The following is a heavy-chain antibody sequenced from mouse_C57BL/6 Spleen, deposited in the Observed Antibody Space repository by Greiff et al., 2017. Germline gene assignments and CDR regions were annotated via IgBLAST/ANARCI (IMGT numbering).Heavy chain of an antibody. D-gene: IGHD2-1*01. CDR3: ARDRGNYDYAMDY. Sequence: EVKLQESGPGMVKPSQSLSLTCTVTGYSITSGYDWHWIRHFPGNKLEWMGYISYSGSTNYNPSLKSRISITLDTSKNHFFLKLYSVTTEDTATYYCARDRGNYDYAMDYWGQGTSVTVSS. CDR1: GYSITSGYD. CDR2: ISYSGST. V-gene: IGHV3-1*01. J-gene: IGHJ4*01.